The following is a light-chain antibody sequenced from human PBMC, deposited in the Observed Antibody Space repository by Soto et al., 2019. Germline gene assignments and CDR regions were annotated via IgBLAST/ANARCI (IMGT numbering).Light chain of an antibody. V-gene: IGKV1-5*03. Sequence: DIQVTQSPSTLSASVGDRVTITCRASQNINDLLAWYQQKPGKAPNLLIYKASSLESGVPPRFSGSGFGTEFTLTISSLQPDDFATFYCQQYSTDSRAFGQGTKV. CDR3: QQYSTDSRA. CDR2: KAS. CDR1: QNINDL. J-gene: IGKJ1*01.